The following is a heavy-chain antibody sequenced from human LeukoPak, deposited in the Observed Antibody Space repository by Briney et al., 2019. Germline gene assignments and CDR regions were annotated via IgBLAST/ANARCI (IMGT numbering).Heavy chain of an antibody. D-gene: IGHD4-11*01. CDR2: ISGSGGS. J-gene: IGHJ1*01. V-gene: IGHV3-23*01. Sequence: GGSLRLSCAVSGFTLRNYAMSCVRQAPGKGLEWVSTISGSGGSHYTDSVKGRFAISRDISKNTLDMQMNSLRAEDTAVYYCAKYDYSNNVASWGQGTLVTVSS. CDR1: GFTLRNYA. CDR3: AKYDYSNNVAS.